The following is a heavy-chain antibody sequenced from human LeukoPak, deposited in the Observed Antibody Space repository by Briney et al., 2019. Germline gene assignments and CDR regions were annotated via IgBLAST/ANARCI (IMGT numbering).Heavy chain of an antibody. Sequence: SETLSLTCAVYGGSFSGYYWSWIRQPPGKGLEWIGEINHSGSTNYNPSLKSRVTISVDTSKNQFSLKLSSVTAADAAVYYCANLGYCSGGSCYSGAFDIWGQGTMVTVSS. CDR1: GGSFSGYY. CDR2: INHSGST. V-gene: IGHV4-34*01. CDR3: ANLGYCSGGSCYSGAFDI. D-gene: IGHD2-15*01. J-gene: IGHJ3*02.